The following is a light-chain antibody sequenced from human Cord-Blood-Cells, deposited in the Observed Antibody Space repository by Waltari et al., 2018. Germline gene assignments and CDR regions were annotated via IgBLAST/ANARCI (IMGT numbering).Light chain of an antibody. V-gene: IGLV2-14*01. CDR3: SSYTSSSTYV. Sequence: QSALTQPASVSGSPGQSIPISCTGTSSDVGGYNYVSWYQQHPGKAPKLMRYEVSNRPSGVSNRFAGYKSGNTASLTISGLQAEDEDDYYCSSYTSSSTYVFGTGTKVTVL. CDR1: SSDVGGYNY. J-gene: IGLJ1*01. CDR2: EVS.